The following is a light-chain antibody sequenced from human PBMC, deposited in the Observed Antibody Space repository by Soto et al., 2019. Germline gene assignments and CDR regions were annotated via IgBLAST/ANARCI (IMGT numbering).Light chain of an antibody. Sequence: EIVMTQSPATLSVSPGERATLSCRASQSVSSNLAWYQQIPGQAPRLLIYAVSIRATGIPARFSGSGSGTEFTLSDSGVQSEDFAVYYCQHYNNLPLTFGGGTKVEIK. V-gene: IGKV3-15*01. CDR2: AVS. CDR1: QSVSSN. CDR3: QHYNNLPLT. J-gene: IGKJ4*01.